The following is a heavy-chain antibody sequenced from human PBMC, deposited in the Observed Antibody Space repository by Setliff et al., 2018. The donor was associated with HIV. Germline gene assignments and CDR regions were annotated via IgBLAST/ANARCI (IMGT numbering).Heavy chain of an antibody. CDR1: GFSLKTTGVG. CDR2: IYWNDDR. V-gene: IGHV2-5*01. Sequence: SGPTLVNPTQPLTLTCSFSGFSLKTTGVGVGWVRQPPGKALEWLGFIYWNDDRSHSPSLRSRVTITKDTSKNQVVLTMTNMDPEDTATYFCAHSRSGVESWGQGLRVTVSS. CDR3: AHSRSGVES. D-gene: IGHD6-19*01. J-gene: IGHJ4*02.